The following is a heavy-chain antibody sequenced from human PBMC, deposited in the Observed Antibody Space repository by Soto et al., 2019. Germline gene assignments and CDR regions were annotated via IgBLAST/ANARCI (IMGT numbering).Heavy chain of an antibody. J-gene: IGHJ4*02. V-gene: IGHV3-30-3*01. Sequence: GGSLRLSCAASGFTFSSYAMHWVRQAPGKGLEWVAVISYDGNNKYYADSVKGRFPISRDNSKNTLYLQMNSLRAEDTAVYYCARGPSSLTRFDYWGQGTLVTVSS. CDR3: ARGPSSLTRFDY. CDR2: ISYDGNNK. CDR1: GFTFSSYA. D-gene: IGHD2-2*01.